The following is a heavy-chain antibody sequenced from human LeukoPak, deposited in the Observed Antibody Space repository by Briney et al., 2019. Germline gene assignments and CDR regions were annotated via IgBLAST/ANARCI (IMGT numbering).Heavy chain of an antibody. CDR1: GGTFSGYA. D-gene: IGHD5-12*01. Sequence: ASVKVSCKASGGTFSGYAISWLRQAPGQGLEWMGRIIPILGIANYAQKFQGRVTITADKSTSTAYMELSSLRSEDTAVYYCAKDWMSTIINYFDYWGQGTLVTVSS. V-gene: IGHV1-69*04. J-gene: IGHJ4*02. CDR3: AKDWMSTIINYFDY. CDR2: IIPILGIA.